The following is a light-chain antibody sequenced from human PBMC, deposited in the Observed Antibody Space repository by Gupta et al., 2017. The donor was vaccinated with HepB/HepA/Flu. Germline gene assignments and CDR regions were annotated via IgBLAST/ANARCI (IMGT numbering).Light chain of an antibody. V-gene: IGKV3-20*01. J-gene: IGKJ5*01. CDR2: GAS. CDR1: QNIRSLS. Sequence: EVVSSQSPGTLSLSPGETATLSCRASQNIRSLSLAWYRQRPGQAPCLIIYGASSRAGGIPDRVSGSGSGTDFTLTISRGEPEEFAVYYCQQKNRSPSTFGQGTRVEIK. CDR3: QQKNRSPST.